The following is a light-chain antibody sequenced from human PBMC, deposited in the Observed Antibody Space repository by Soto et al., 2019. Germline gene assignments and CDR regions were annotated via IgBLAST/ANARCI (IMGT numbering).Light chain of an antibody. Sequence: AIRMTQSPSSFSASTGDRVTITCRASQGISSYLAWYQQKPGKAPKLLIYAASTLQSGVPSRFSGSGYGTDFTLTISCMQSEDFAIYYCQQYYSYPWTFGQGTKVEIK. J-gene: IGKJ1*01. CDR3: QQYYSYPWT. CDR2: AAS. CDR1: QGISSY. V-gene: IGKV1-8*01.